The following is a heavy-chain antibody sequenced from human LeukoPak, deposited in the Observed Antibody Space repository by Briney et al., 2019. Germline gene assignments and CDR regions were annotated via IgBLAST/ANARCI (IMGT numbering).Heavy chain of an antibody. CDR2: ISSSGYI. Sequence: GGSLRLSCAASGFTFSTYSMNWVRQAPGKGLEWVSSISSSGYIYYADSVKGRFTISRDNAKNSLYLQMNSLRAEDTAVYYCARVVTDAFDIWGQGTMVTVSS. J-gene: IGHJ3*02. D-gene: IGHD2-21*02. V-gene: IGHV3-21*04. CDR1: GFTFSTYS. CDR3: ARVVTDAFDI.